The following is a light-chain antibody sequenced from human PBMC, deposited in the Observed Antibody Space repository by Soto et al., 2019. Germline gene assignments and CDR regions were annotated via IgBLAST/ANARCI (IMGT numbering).Light chain of an antibody. CDR2: DVD. CDR3: SSFTSSMTNV. J-gene: IGLJ1*01. V-gene: IGLV2-14*03. CDR1: SSDVGGYNS. Sequence: QSALTQPASLSGSPGQSITISCTGTSSDVGGYNSVSWYQVHPGKAPKLILYDVDDRPSGVSYRFSGSKSGNTASLTISGLQAADEADYFCSSFTSSMTNVFGSGTKLTVL.